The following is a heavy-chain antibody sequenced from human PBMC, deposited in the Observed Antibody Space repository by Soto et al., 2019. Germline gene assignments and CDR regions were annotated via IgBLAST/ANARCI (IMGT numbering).Heavy chain of an antibody. CDR1: GYTFTGYY. D-gene: IGHD2-21*02. CDR2: INPNSGGT. CDR3: ARGIAYCGGDCNSVHGDAFAI. Sequence: ASVKVYCKASGYTFTGYYMHWVRQAPGQGLEWMGWINPNSGGTNYAQKFQGWVTMTRDTSISTAYMELSRLRSDDTAVYYCARGIAYCGGDCNSVHGDAFAIWGQGTTVPVSS. J-gene: IGHJ3*02. V-gene: IGHV1-2*04.